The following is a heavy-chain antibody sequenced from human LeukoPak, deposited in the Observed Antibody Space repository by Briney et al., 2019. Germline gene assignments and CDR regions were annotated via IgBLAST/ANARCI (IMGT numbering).Heavy chain of an antibody. CDR1: GGTFSSYT. V-gene: IGHV1-69*13. D-gene: IGHD3-9*01. J-gene: IGHJ4*02. CDR3: ARSPPQNFDILTGYFAD. Sequence: GASVKVSCKASGGTFSSYTISCVRQAPGQGLEWMGGIIPIFGTANHAQKFQGRVTITADESTSTAYMELSSLRSEDTAVYYCARSPPQNFDILTGYFADWGQGTLVTVSS. CDR2: IIPIFGTA.